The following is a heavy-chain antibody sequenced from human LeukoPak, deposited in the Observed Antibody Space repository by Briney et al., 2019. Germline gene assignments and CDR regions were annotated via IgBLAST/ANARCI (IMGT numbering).Heavy chain of an antibody. J-gene: IGHJ6*03. CDR3: ARGEGCSSTRCYYYYYMDV. D-gene: IGHD2-2*01. CDR2: INPDSGAT. V-gene: IGHV1-2*02. Sequence: ASVKVSCKTSGYTFTGYYMHWVRQAPGQGLEWMGWINPDSGATNYAQKFQGRVTMTRDTSISTAYMELSRLRSDDTAVYYCARGEGCSSTRCYYYYYMDVWGKGPTVTVSS. CDR1: GYTFTGYY.